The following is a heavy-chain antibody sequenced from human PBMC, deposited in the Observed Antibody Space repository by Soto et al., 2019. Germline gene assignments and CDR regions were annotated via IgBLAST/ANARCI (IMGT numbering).Heavy chain of an antibody. CDR2: IQSGGTT. V-gene: IGHV3-53*01. D-gene: IGHD2-2*01. CDR1: GFTFSGSA. Sequence: GGSLRLSCAASGFTFSGSAMPWVRQAPGKGLEWVSLIQSGGTTYYADSVKGRFTISRDTSENTLHLQMDSLRVEDTAVYYCASGAIVVVPAAMHYWGQGTLVTVSS. J-gene: IGHJ4*02. CDR3: ASGAIVVVPAAMHY.